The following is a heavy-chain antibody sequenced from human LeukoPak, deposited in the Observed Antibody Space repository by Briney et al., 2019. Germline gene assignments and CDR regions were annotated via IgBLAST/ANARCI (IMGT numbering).Heavy chain of an antibody. V-gene: IGHV3-23*01. D-gene: IGHD2-15*01. Sequence: GGSLRLSCAASGFTFSSYAMSWVREAPGKGLEWVSAICGCCGSILYGDPVEGRFTISRDNSKNTLYLQMNSLRAEDTSVYDCAKSGVAATLAYFQHWGQGTLVSVSS. CDR1: GFTFSSYA. CDR3: AKSGVAATLAYFQH. J-gene: IGHJ1*01. CDR2: ICGCCGSI.